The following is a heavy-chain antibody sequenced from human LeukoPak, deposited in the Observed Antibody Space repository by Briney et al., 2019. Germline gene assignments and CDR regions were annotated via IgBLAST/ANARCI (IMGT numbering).Heavy chain of an antibody. CDR2: ISSSASTI. D-gene: IGHD6-13*01. V-gene: IGHV3-48*03. CDR3: AAGIRDAFDY. J-gene: IGHJ4*02. CDR1: GFTFSSYE. Sequence: PGGSLRLSCAASGFTFSSYEMHWVRQGPGKGLDWISYISSSASTISYADSVKGRFTISRDNGKNSLYLHMNSLRDDDTAVYYAAAGIRDAFDYWGQGILVTVSS.